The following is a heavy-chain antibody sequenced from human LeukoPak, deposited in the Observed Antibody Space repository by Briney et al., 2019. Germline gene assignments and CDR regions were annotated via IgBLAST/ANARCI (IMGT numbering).Heavy chain of an antibody. J-gene: IGHJ6*02. CDR3: ARDIPTAMGSYYYYGMDV. Sequence: SETLSLTCTVSGGSISSSSYYWGWDRQPPGKGREWVGSIYYSGSTYYNPSLKSRVTISVDTSKNQFSLKLSSVTAADTAVYYCARDIPTAMGSYYYYGMDVWGQGTTVTVSS. CDR2: IYYSGST. V-gene: IGHV4-39*02. CDR1: GGSISSSSYY. D-gene: IGHD5-18*01.